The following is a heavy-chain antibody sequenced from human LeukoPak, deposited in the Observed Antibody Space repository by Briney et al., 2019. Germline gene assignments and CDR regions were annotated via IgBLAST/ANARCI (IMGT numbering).Heavy chain of an antibody. D-gene: IGHD5-24*01. CDR1: GFTFSDYY. Sequence: PGGSLRLSCAASGFTFSDYYMSWIRQAPGKGLEWVSYISSSGSTIYYADSVKGRFTISRDNAKNSLYLQMNSLRAEDTAVYYCAREDMARVNYYYYYYMDVWGKGTTVTVSS. J-gene: IGHJ6*03. CDR2: ISSSGSTI. V-gene: IGHV3-11*01. CDR3: AREDMARVNYYYYYYMDV.